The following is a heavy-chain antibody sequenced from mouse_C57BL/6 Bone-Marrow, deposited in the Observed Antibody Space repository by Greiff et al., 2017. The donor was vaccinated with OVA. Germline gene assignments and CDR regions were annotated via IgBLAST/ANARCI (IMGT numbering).Heavy chain of an antibody. CDR3: ARGYSNYALYYFDY. Sequence: VQLQQPGAELVRPGSSVKLSCKASGYTFTSYWMHWVKQRPIQGLEWIGNIDPSDSETHYNQKFKDKATLTVDKSSSTAYMQLSSLTSEDSAVYYCARGYSNYALYYFDYWGQGTTLTVSS. CDR2: IDPSDSET. CDR1: GYTFTSYW. V-gene: IGHV1-52*01. J-gene: IGHJ2*01. D-gene: IGHD2-5*01.